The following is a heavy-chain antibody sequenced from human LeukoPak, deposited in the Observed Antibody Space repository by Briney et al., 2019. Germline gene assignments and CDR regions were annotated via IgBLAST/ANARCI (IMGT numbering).Heavy chain of an antibody. CDR2: ISGSGGST. D-gene: IGHD2-2*01. J-gene: IGHJ6*02. Sequence: GGSLRLSCTASGLTFSSYAMSWVRQAPGKGLEWVSGISGSGGSTYYADSVKGRFTISRDNSKNTLYLQMNTLRAEDTAVYYCATLGYCSSTSCYGYYYGMDVWGRGTTVTVSS. V-gene: IGHV3-23*01. CDR3: ATLGYCSSTSCYGYYYGMDV. CDR1: GLTFSSYA.